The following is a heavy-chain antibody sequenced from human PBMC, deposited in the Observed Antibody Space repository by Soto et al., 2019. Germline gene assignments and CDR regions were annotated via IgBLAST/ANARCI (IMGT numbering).Heavy chain of an antibody. CDR3: ARETLYGDPFDY. CDR1: GFSLSTSGMR. D-gene: IGHD4-17*01. J-gene: IGHJ4*02. Sequence: SGPTLVNPTQTLTLTCTFSGFSLSTSGMRVSWIRQPPGKALEWLARIDWDDDKFYSTSLKTRLTISKDTSKNQVVLTMTNMDPVDTATYYCARETLYGDPFDYRGQGTLVPVSS. CDR2: IDWDDDK. V-gene: IGHV2-70*04.